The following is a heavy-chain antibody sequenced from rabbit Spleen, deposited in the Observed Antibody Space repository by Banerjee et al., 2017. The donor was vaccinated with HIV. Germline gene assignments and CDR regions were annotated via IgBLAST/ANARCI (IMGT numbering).Heavy chain of an antibody. J-gene: IGHJ4*01. CDR3: ARDGDATNKRYAFNL. D-gene: IGHD6-1*01. CDR2: IDVDSSGNT. CDR1: GFSFSSDYD. Sequence: QSLEESGGDLVKPGASLTLTCTASGFSFSSDYDMCWVRQAPGTGLEWVACIDVDSSGNTYYASWAKGRFTISKTSPTTGTLQMTSLTVADTATYFCARDGDATNKRYAFNLWGPGTLVTVS. V-gene: IGHV1S40*01.